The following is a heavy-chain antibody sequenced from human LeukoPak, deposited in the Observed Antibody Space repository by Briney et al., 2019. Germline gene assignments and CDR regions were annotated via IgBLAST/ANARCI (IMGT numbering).Heavy chain of an antibody. V-gene: IGHV1-46*01. CDR3: AREGLYYDSSGYPDY. D-gene: IGHD3-22*01. Sequence: ASVKVSFTASGYTFTSYYMHWVRQAPGQGLEWMGIINPSGGSTSYAQKFQGRVTMTRDTSTSTVYMELSSLRSEDTAVYYCAREGLYYDSSGYPDYWGQGTLVTVSS. CDR2: INPSGGST. CDR1: GYTFTSYY. J-gene: IGHJ4*02.